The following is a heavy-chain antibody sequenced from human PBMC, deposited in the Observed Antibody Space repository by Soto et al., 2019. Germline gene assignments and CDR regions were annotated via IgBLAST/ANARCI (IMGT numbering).Heavy chain of an antibody. J-gene: IGHJ4*02. D-gene: IGHD6-19*01. Sequence: EVQLVESGGGFVQPGGSLKLSCAASGFTFSASAMHWVRQASGKGLDWVGRIRSKANNYATAYAAAVKGRFTISRDDAQNTAYLQMNSLKTEDTAVYYCTRDIAVAGLFDYWGQGTLVTVSS. CDR2: IRSKANNYAT. V-gene: IGHV3-73*02. CDR1: GFTFSASA. CDR3: TRDIAVAGLFDY.